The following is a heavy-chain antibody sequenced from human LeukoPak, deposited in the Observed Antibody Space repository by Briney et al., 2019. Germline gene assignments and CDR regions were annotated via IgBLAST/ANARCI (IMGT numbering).Heavy chain of an antibody. V-gene: IGHV4-38-2*02. CDR1: GYSISSGYY. CDR2: IYHSGST. D-gene: IGHD1-26*01. Sequence: SETLSLTCTVSGYSISSGYYWGWIRQPPGKGLEWIGSIYHSGSTYYNPSLKSRVTISVDTSKNQFSLKLSSVTAADTAVYYCASSTTYSGSYSFDYWGQGTLVTVSS. CDR3: ASSTTYSGSYSFDY. J-gene: IGHJ4*02.